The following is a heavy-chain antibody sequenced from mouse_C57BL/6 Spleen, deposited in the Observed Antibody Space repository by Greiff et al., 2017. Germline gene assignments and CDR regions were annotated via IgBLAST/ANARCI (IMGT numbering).Heavy chain of an antibody. Sequence: EVQLQQSGPELVKPGASVKISCKASGYTFTDYYMNWVKQSHGKSLEWIGDINPNNGGTSYNQKFKGKATLTVDKSSSTAYMELRSLTSEDSAVYYCASGATDYYAMDYWGQGTSVTVSS. CDR3: ASGATDYYAMDY. CDR1: GYTFTDYY. V-gene: IGHV1-26*01. J-gene: IGHJ4*01. CDR2: INPNNGGT. D-gene: IGHD1-1*01.